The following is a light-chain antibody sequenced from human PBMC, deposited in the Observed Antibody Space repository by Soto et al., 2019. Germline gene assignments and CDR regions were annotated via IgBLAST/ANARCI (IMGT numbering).Light chain of an antibody. CDR1: QSVSSHY. CDR2: GAS. CDR3: QQCKSYPLT. V-gene: IGKV3-20*01. J-gene: IGKJ4*01. Sequence: EILLTQSPCTLSLSPGESATISCSASQSVSSHYLGWYQQKPGQAPRLLIFGASSRATGIPDRFSGGGSGTDFTLTISSVQPDDFATYYCQQCKSYPLTFGGGTKVDIK.